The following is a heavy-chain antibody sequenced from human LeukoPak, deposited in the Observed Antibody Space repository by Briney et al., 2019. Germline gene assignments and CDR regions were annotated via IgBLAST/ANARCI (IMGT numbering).Heavy chain of an antibody. J-gene: IGHJ4*02. Sequence: SQTLSLTCTVSGGSISSGGYSWSWLRQHPGKGLEWIGYIYYSGSTYYNPSLKSRVTISVDTSKNQFSLKLSSVTAADTAVYYCARGFGIQLWLPTFDYWGQGTLVTVSS. CDR2: IYYSGST. CDR1: GGSISSGGYS. D-gene: IGHD5-18*01. V-gene: IGHV4-31*03. CDR3: ARGFGIQLWLPTFDY.